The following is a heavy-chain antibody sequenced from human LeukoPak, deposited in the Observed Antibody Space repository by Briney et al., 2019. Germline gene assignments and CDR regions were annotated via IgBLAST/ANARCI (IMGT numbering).Heavy chain of an antibody. J-gene: IGHJ3*02. D-gene: IGHD3-3*01. CDR2: IYYSGST. CDR1: GGSISSSSYY. V-gene: IGHV4-39*01. CDR3: ARPITIFGVVIIRDAFDI. Sequence: PSETLSLTCTVSGGSISSSSYYWGWIRQAPGKGLEWIGSIYYSGSTYYNPSLKSRVTISVDTSKNQFSLKLSSVTAADTAVYYCARPITIFGVVIIRDAFDIWGQGTMVTVSS.